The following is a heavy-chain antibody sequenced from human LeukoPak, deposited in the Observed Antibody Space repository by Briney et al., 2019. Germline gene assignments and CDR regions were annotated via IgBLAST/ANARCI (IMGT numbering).Heavy chain of an antibody. CDR3: ARHVLAKYEYYYDSSGPNHHLDY. D-gene: IGHD3-22*01. CDR1: GGSISSSSYY. V-gene: IGHV4-39*01. CDR2: IYYSGSI. J-gene: IGHJ4*02. Sequence: SETLSLTCTVSGGSISSSSYYWGWIRQPPGKGLEWIGSIYYSGSIYYNPSLKSRVTISVDTSKNQFSLKLSSVTAADTAVYYCARHVLAKYEYYYDSSGPNHHLDYWGQGTLVTVSS.